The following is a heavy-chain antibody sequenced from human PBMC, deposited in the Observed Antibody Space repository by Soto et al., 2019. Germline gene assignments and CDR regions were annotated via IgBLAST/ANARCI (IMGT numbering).Heavy chain of an antibody. CDR1: GGTFSSYA. Sequence: GGTFSSYAMSWVRQAPGKGLEWVSAISGSGGSTYYADSVKGRFTISRDNSKNTLYLQMNSLRAEDTAVYYCAKGGAQMLHYNWFDPWGQGTLVTVSS. CDR2: ISGSGGST. D-gene: IGHD2-2*01. CDR3: AKGGAQMLHYNWFDP. J-gene: IGHJ5*02. V-gene: IGHV3-23*01.